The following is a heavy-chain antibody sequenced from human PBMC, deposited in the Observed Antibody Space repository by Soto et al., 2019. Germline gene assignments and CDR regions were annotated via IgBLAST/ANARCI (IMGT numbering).Heavy chain of an antibody. Sequence: PGGSLRLSCAASGFTFSSYSMNWVRQAPGKGLEWVSSISSSSSYIYYADSVKGRFTISRDNAKNSLYLQMNSLRAEDTAVYYCAREAVVAAISNWFDPWGQGTLVTVYS. D-gene: IGHD2-15*01. CDR1: GFTFSSYS. CDR3: AREAVVAAISNWFDP. V-gene: IGHV3-21*03. CDR2: ISSSSSYI. J-gene: IGHJ5*02.